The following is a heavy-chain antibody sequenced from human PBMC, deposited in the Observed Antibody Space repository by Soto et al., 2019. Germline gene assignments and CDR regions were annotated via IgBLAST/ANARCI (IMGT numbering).Heavy chain of an antibody. CDR3: AIAGGTSFRVVISWFDP. Sequence: PSETLSLTCTVSGGSISSSSYYWSWIRQPPGKGLEWMGYIYYSGTTYYNPSLKSRVTISVDTSKNQFSLKLSSVTAADTAVYYCAIAGGTSFRVVISWFDPRGQGTLVTGSS. CDR2: IYYSGTT. V-gene: IGHV4-30-4*01. J-gene: IGHJ5*02. D-gene: IGHD3-3*01. CDR1: GGSISSSSYY.